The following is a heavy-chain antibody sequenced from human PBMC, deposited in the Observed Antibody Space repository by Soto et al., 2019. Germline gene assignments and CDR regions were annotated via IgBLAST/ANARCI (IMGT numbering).Heavy chain of an antibody. Sequence: VKVSCKASGYTFTSYGISWVRQAPGQGLEWMGWISAYNGNTNYAQKHQGRVTMTTDTSTSTAYMELRSLRSDDTAVYYCAIDEVSSFYYSWNHGHRLSYSAQRAHVPVSS. CDR1: GYTFTSYG. D-gene: IGHD1-1*01. CDR3: AIDEVSSFYYSWNHGHRLSY. V-gene: IGHV1-18*01. J-gene: IGHJ4*01. CDR2: ISAYNGNT.